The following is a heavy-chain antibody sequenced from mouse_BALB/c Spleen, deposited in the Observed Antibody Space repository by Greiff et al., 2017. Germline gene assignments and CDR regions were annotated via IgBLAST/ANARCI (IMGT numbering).Heavy chain of an antibody. CDR2: ISSGGSYT. J-gene: IGHJ4*01. V-gene: IGHV5-9-4*01. D-gene: IGHD4-1*01. CDR1: GFTFSSYA. Sequence: EVQLVESGGGLVKPGGSLKLSCAASGFTFSSYAMSWVRQSPEKRLEWVAEISSGGSYTYYPDTVTGRFTISRDNAKNTLYLEMSSLRSEDTAMYYCASDEGNWDALMDYWGQGTSVTVSS. CDR3: ASDEGNWDALMDY.